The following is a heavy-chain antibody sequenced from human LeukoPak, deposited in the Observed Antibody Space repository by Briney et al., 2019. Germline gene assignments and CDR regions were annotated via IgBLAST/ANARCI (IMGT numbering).Heavy chain of an antibody. J-gene: IGHJ3*02. D-gene: IGHD5-18*01. V-gene: IGHV5-51*01. CDR1: GYSFTSYW. CDR3: ASSMTLTAMVTSDAFDI. Sequence: GESLKISCKGSGYSFTSYWIGWVRQMPGKGLEWMGLIYPGDSDTRYSPSFQGQVTISADKSISTAYLQWSSLKASDTAMYYCASSMTLTAMVTSDAFDIWDQGTMVTVSS. CDR2: IYPGDSDT.